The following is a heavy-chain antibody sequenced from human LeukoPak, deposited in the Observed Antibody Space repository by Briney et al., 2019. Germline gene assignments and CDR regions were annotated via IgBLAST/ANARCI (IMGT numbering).Heavy chain of an antibody. D-gene: IGHD3-22*01. V-gene: IGHV3-30*04. CDR2: ISYDSTHK. Sequence: HPGGSLRLSCAASGFPFNNYAFHWVRQAPGKGLEWVAVISYDSTHKYYADSVKGRFTVSRDNSKNTLYLEMNSLRTEDTAVYYCARGTHYYDISGYDYWGQGTLVIVSS. CDR1: GFPFNNYA. J-gene: IGHJ4*02. CDR3: ARGTHYYDISGYDY.